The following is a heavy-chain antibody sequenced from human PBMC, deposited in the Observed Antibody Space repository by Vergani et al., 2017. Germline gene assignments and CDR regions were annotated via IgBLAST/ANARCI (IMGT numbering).Heavy chain of an antibody. CDR3: AKGGGQWNHYFDY. Sequence: QVQLVESGGGVVQPGRSLRLSCAASGFTFSSYGMHWVRQAPGKGPEWVAVIWYDGSNKYYADSVKGRFTISRDNSKNTLYLQMNSLRAEDTAVYYCAKGGGQWNHYFDYWGQGTLVTVSS. J-gene: IGHJ4*02. CDR2: IWYDGSNK. CDR1: GFTFSSYG. V-gene: IGHV3-33*06. D-gene: IGHD6-19*01.